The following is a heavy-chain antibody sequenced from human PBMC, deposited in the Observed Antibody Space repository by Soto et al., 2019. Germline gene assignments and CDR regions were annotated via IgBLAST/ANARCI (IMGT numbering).Heavy chain of an antibody. CDR2: IYYSGST. J-gene: IGHJ5*02. CDR3: ARPCWGSSTSCYGWFDP. D-gene: IGHD2-2*01. V-gene: IGHV4-39*01. CDR1: GGSISSSSYY. Sequence: QLQLQESGPGLVKPSETLSLTCTVSGGSISSSSYYWGWIRQPPGKGLEWIGSIYYSGSTYYNPSLKSRVTISVDTSKNQFSLKLSSVTAADTAVYYCARPCWGSSTSCYGWFDPWGQGTLVTVSS.